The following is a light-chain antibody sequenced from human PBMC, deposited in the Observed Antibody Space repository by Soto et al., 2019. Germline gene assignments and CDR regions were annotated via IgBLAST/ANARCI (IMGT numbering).Light chain of an antibody. Sequence: EFVLTQSPGALSLSPGERATLSCRASQTVRNNYLAWYQQKPGQAPRLLIYDVSSRATGIPDRFSGGGSGTDFTLTISRLEPEDFAVYYCQQFSSYPLTFGGGTKADIK. CDR2: DVS. CDR3: QQFSSYPLT. V-gene: IGKV3-20*01. CDR1: QTVRNNY. J-gene: IGKJ4*01.